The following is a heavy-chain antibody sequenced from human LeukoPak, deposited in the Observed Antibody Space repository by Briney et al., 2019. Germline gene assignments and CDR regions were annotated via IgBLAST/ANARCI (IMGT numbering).Heavy chain of an antibody. J-gene: IGHJ6*03. V-gene: IGHV4-39*07. CDR1: GVSISSSNSY. CDR2: IYYSGST. Sequence: PSETLSLTCTVSGVSISSSNSYWGWIRQPPGKGLEWIGSIYYSGSTYYNASLKSQVSISIDTSKNQFSLKLSSVTAADTAVYYCARYSNYVDGRYYYYMDVWGKGTTVTVSS. CDR3: ARYSNYVDGRYYYYMDV. D-gene: IGHD4-11*01.